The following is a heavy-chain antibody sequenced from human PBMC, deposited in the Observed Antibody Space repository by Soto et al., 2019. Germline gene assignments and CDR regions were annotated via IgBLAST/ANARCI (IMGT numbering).Heavy chain of an antibody. V-gene: IGHV1-18*01. CDR3: ARVLILVDCSSTSCYGAWFDP. CDR2: ISAYNGNT. CDR1: GYTFTSYG. D-gene: IGHD2-2*01. Sequence: ASVKVSCKASGYTFTSYGISWVRQAPGQGLEWMGWISAYNGNTNYAQKLQGRVTMTTDTSTSTAYMELRSLRSDDTAVYYCARVLILVDCSSTSCYGAWFDPWGQGTLVTVSS. J-gene: IGHJ5*02.